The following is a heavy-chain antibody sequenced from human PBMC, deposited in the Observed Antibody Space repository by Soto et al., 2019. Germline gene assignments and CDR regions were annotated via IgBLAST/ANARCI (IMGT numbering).Heavy chain of an antibody. Sequence: PSETLSLTCTVSGGSISSNSYYWGWIRQPPGKGLEWIGTIYYSGSTYYNPSLKSRVSISVDTSKNQFSLDLSSVTAADTAVYYCATMGTPVTGLYYFDYWGQGTLVTVSS. J-gene: IGHJ4*02. CDR3: ATMGTPVTGLYYFDY. V-gene: IGHV4-39*07. D-gene: IGHD4-17*01. CDR2: IYYSGST. CDR1: GGSISSNSYY.